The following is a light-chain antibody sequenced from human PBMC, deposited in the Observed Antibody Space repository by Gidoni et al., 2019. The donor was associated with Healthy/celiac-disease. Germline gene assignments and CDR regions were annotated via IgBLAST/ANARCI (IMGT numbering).Light chain of an antibody. CDR2: AAS. J-gene: IGKJ4*01. CDR1: QGIGSW. Sequence: DSQMTQSPSSVSASVGDRVTIACRASQGIGSWLAWYQQKPGTAPKLLIYAASSLQSGVPSSVSGSGSGTDFTLTILSLQPEDFATYYCQQANSFPSVTFGGXTKVEIK. V-gene: IGKV1-12*02. CDR3: QQANSFPSVT.